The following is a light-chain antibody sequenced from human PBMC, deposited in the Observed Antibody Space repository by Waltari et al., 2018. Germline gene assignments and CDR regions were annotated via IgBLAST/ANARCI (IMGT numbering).Light chain of an antibody. CDR1: QILNNNN. CDR2: VAS. J-gene: IGKJ2*01. V-gene: IGKV3-20*01. CDR3: QHYGSSPYT. Sequence: DTVLTQSPVNLSLSTGESVSLSCRASQILNNNNLAWYQQKPGQAPALLIHVASRRATGVPERLSGSGSGTDFTLIISRLEVEDSAVYYCQHYGSSPYTFGRGTKLEIK.